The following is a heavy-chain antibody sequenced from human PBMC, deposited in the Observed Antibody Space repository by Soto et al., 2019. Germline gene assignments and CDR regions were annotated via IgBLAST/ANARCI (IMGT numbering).Heavy chain of an antibody. CDR1: GYSLPSYW. V-gene: IGHV5-10-1*01. CDR3: ARQVHHYGMDV. CDR2: IDPSDSYT. Sequence: PGDSLKISCKGFGYSLPSYWSSWVPQMPGKGLEWMGRIDPSDSYTNYSPSFQGHVTISADKSISTAYLQWSSLKASDTAMYYCARQVHHYGMDVWGQGTTVTVSS. J-gene: IGHJ6*02.